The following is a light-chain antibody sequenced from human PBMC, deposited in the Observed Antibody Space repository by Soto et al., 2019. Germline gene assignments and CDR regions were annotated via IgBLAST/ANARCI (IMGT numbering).Light chain of an antibody. Sequence: QSVLTQPASVSGSPGQSITITCTGTRSDIGAYNFVSWYQQHPGEVPKLMLYDVSIRPSGVSNRFSGSKSGNTASLTISGLQAEDEADYYCTSWTTSTTMIFGGGTMVTV. CDR1: RSDIGAYNF. CDR2: DVS. CDR3: TSWTTSTTMI. V-gene: IGLV2-14*03. J-gene: IGLJ2*01.